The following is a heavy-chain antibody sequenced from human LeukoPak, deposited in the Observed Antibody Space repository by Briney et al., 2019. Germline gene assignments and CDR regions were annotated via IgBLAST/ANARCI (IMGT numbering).Heavy chain of an antibody. CDR3: AXXSXSTXVSLNAEYFQH. Sequence: SGGSLRLSCAASGFTFSSSWMTWVRQTPGKGLEWVANINRDGSEKYYVDSVKGRFTISRDNAKNSLYLQMNSLRAEDTAVYYCAXXSXSTXVSLNAEYFQHWGQGTLVTVSS. CDR2: INRDGSEK. CDR1: GFTFSSSW. J-gene: IGHJ1*01. D-gene: IGHD6-6*01. V-gene: IGHV3-7*01.